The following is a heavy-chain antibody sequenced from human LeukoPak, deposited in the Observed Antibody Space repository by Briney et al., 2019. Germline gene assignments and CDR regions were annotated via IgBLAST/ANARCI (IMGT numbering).Heavy chain of an antibody. CDR1: GLTFDDYG. CDR3: VRDYRDSSGDHQHFDY. CDR2: INWNGGTT. D-gene: IGHD3-22*01. V-gene: IGHV3-20*04. J-gene: IGHJ4*02. Sequence: GGSLRLSCVASGLTFDDYGMSWVRQAPGKGLEWVSGINWNGGTTTYADSVKGRFTISRDNAKNSLYLQMSSLRAEDTAVYYCVRDYRDSSGDHQHFDYWGQGALVTVSS.